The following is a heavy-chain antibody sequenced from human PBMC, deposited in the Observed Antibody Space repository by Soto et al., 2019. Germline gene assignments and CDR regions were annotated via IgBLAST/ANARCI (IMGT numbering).Heavy chain of an antibody. CDR2: IIPISGTA. Sequence: QVQLVQSGAEVKKPGSSVKVSCKGSVGTFSSYAISWVRQAPGQGLEWMGGIIPISGTANYAQKFQGRVTITADESTSTAYMELSSLRSEDTAVYYCARSHGSSTSLEIYYYYYYGMDVWGQGTTVTVSS. CDR1: VGTFSSYA. J-gene: IGHJ6*02. D-gene: IGHD2-2*01. CDR3: ARSHGSSTSLEIYYYYYYGMDV. V-gene: IGHV1-69*01.